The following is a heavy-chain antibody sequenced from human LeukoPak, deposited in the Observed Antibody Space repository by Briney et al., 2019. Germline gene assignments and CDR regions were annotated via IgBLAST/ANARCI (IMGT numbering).Heavy chain of an antibody. CDR3: ARGARGHSGYAWLDY. J-gene: IGHJ4*02. V-gene: IGHV3-74*01. CDR1: GXXFXNHW. Sequence: GGSLRLSCAASGXXFXNHWMXWXRXAPRXXXXXVXXINSXGSGTSYADSVKGRFTISRDNAKNTLHLQMNSLRAEDTAVYYCARGARGHSGYAWLDYWGQGTLVTVSS. CDR2: INSXGSGT. D-gene: IGHD5-12*01.